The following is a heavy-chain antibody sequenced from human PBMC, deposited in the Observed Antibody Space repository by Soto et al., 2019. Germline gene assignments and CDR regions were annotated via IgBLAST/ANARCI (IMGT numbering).Heavy chain of an antibody. Sequence: QVQLVESGGGVVQPGRSQRLSCVASGGTFSTYGMHWVRQAPGKGLEWVASIWHDGIYKFHADAVKGRFAISRDNFMNSLYLQMNSLTVEDTAMYYCATEGGVGYGSSGGACWGQGTLVTVSS. CDR3: ATEGGVGYGSSGGAC. V-gene: IGHV3-33*01. CDR2: IWHDGIYK. D-gene: IGHD6-19*01. CDR1: GGTFSTYG. J-gene: IGHJ4*02.